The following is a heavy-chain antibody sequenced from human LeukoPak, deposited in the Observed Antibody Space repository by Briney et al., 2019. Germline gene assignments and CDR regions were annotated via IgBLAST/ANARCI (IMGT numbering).Heavy chain of an antibody. V-gene: IGHV4-59*12. D-gene: IGHD3-22*01. J-gene: IGHJ6*03. CDR2: IYYTGST. Sequence: PSETLSLTCTISGGSISSYFWSWIRQPPGKGLEWIGYIYYTGSTNYNPSLKSRVTISVDTSKNQFSLKLSSVTAADTAVYYCARRAYYYDSSGYNYYYYMDVWGKGTTVTVSS. CDR1: GGSISSYF. CDR3: ARRAYYYDSSGYNYYYYMDV.